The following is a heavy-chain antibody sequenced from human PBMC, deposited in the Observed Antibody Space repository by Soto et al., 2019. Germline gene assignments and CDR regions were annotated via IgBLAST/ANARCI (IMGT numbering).Heavy chain of an antibody. J-gene: IGHJ4*02. D-gene: IGHD3-22*01. Sequence: QVQLVQSGAEVKKPGSSVKVSCKASGGTFSSSASSWVRQAPGQGREWMGGIIPIFGTANYAQKFQGSVTITADESTSTAYMELSSLRSEDTAVYYCARDSSNYYDSSGYFLARDYWGQGTLVTVSS. CDR3: ARDSSNYYDSSGYFLARDY. V-gene: IGHV1-69*01. CDR2: IIPIFGTA. CDR1: GGTFSSSA.